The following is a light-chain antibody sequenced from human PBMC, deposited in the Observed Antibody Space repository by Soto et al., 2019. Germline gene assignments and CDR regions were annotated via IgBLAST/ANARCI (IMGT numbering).Light chain of an antibody. Sequence: IVLTPAPGTFSLSPGERASLSGRTGPSVSSNFLAWYQQKPGQAPRLLIYGASSRATGIPDRFSGSGSGTEFTLTISSLQSEDFAVYYCQQYNNWPRTFGQGTKVDI. V-gene: IGKV3D-15*01. CDR3: QQYNNWPRT. J-gene: IGKJ1*01. CDR2: GAS. CDR1: PSVSSN.